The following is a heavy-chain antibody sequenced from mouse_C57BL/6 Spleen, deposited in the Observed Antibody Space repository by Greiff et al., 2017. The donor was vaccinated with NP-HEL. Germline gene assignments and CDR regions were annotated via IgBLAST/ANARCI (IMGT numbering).Heavy chain of an antibody. CDR3: ARPSTGIAMDY. CDR1: GFTFSDYG. Sequence: EVKLMESGGGLVKPGGSLNLSCAASGFTFSDYGMHWVRQAPEKGLEWVAYISSGRSTIYYADTVKGRFTISRDNAKNTLFLQMTSLRSEDTAMYYCARPSTGIAMDYWGQGTSVTVSS. CDR2: ISSGRSTI. J-gene: IGHJ4*01. D-gene: IGHD4-1*02. V-gene: IGHV5-17*01.